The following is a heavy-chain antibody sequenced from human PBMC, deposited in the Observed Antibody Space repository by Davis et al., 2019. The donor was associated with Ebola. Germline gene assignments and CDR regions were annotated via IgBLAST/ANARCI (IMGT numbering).Heavy chain of an antibody. CDR2: ISYDGSNK. CDR1: GFTFSGYV. CDR3: AKSGLSFGVVKYHYGMDV. Sequence: GGSLRLSCVASGFTFSGYVMHWVRQAPGKGLEWVAVISYDGSNKYYADSVKGRFTISRDNSKNTLYLQMNSLRAEDTAVYYCAKSGLSFGVVKYHYGMDVWGKGTTVTVSS. J-gene: IGHJ6*04. D-gene: IGHD3-3*01. V-gene: IGHV3-30-3*02.